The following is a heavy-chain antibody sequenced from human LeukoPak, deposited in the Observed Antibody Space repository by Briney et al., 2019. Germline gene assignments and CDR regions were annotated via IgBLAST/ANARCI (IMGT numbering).Heavy chain of an antibody. V-gene: IGHV4-59*01. Sequence: SETLSLTCTVSGGSISSYYWSWIRQPPGKGLEWIGYIYYSGSTNYNPSLKSRVTMSVDTSKNQFSLKLSSVTAADTAVYYCARVVRDGYNSYYYYGMDVWGQGTTVTVSS. CDR3: ARVVRDGYNSYYYYGMDV. CDR2: IYYSGST. CDR1: GGSISSYY. D-gene: IGHD5-24*01. J-gene: IGHJ6*02.